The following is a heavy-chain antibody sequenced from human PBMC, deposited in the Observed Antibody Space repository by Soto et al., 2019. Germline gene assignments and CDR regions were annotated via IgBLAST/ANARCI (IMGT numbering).Heavy chain of an antibody. J-gene: IGHJ4*02. V-gene: IGHV3-15*01. CDR3: TSGDGGPTHY. D-gene: IGHD3-3*01. CDR2: IKSKTDGGTT. Sequence: EVQVVESGGGLVKPGGSLRLSCAASGFIFSDAWMSWVRQAPGKGLEWVGRIKSKTDGGTTDYAAPVKGRFTISRDDSKKTLDQQMKSLNTEDTAVYYCTSGDGGPTHYWGQEALVTVSS. CDR1: GFIFSDAW.